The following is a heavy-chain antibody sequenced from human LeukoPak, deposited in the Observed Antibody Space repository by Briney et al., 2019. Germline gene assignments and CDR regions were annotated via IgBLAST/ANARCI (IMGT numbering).Heavy chain of an antibody. CDR1: GFTVSSNY. CDR2: IYSGGST. Sequence: GGSLRLSCAASGFTVSSNYMSWVRQAPGKGLEWVSVIYSGGSTYYADPVKGRFTISRDNSKNTLYLQMNSLRAEDTAVYYYARDPSKKYGPGYFDYWGQGTLVTVSS. CDR3: ARDPSKKYGPGYFDY. D-gene: IGHD1-14*01. J-gene: IGHJ4*02. V-gene: IGHV3-66*01.